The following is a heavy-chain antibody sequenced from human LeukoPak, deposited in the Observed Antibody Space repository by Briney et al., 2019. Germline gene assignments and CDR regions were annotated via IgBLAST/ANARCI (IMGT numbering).Heavy chain of an antibody. CDR3: AKAEMATAYTAGAEYFQH. J-gene: IGHJ1*01. Sequence: GGSLRLSCAASGFTFSSYWMHWVRQAPGKGLEWVSAISGSGGSTYYADSVKGRFTISRDNSKNTLYLQMNSLRAEDTAVYYCAKAEMATAYTAGAEYFQHWGQGTLVTVSS. CDR1: GFTFSSYW. V-gene: IGHV3-23*01. CDR2: ISGSGGST. D-gene: IGHD5-24*01.